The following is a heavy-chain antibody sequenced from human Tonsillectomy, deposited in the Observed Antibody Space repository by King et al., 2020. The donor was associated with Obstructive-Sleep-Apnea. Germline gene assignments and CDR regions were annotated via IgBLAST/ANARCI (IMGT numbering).Heavy chain of an antibody. D-gene: IGHD5-24*01. CDR2: ISWNSANM. CDR1: GLTFDDYG. V-gene: IGHV3-9*01. J-gene: IGHJ4*02. CDR3: AKDRLAAITECFDY. Sequence: VQLVESGGGLVQPGRSLRLSCAASGLTFDDYGMHWVRQAPGKGLEWGSGISWNSANMAYADSVKGRFTISRDKAKNSLYLQMNSLRAEDTALYYCAKDRLAAITECFDYWGQGTLVSVSS.